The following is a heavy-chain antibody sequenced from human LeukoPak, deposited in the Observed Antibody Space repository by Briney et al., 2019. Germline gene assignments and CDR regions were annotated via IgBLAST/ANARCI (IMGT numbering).Heavy chain of an antibody. V-gene: IGHV1-2*02. CDR1: GYTFTGYY. Sequence: ASVKVSCKASGYTFTGYYMHWVRQAPGQGLEWMGWINPNSGGTNYAQKFQGRVTMNRDTSISTAYMEVSRLRSEDTAVYYCARDGYSYGGAFDIWGQGTMVTVSS. J-gene: IGHJ3*02. CDR2: INPNSGGT. CDR3: ARDGYSYGGAFDI. D-gene: IGHD5-18*01.